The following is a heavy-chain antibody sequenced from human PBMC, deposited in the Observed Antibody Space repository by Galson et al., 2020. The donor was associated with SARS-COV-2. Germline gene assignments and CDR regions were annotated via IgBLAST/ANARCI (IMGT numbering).Heavy chain of an antibody. CDR1: GYTLSEIP. J-gene: IGHJ6*02. Sequence: ASVTVSCKVSGYTLSEIPIHWVRQAPGKGLEWMGGFHHEDGKTDYAQKFQGRVTMTEYTSSDTAYMELSRLRCEDTAVFYCATQRPYCTGVVCFENGLGVWGQGPSVTVAS. V-gene: IGHV1-24*01. D-gene: IGHD2-8*02. CDR3: ATQRPYCTGVVCFENGLGV. CDR2: FHHEDGKT.